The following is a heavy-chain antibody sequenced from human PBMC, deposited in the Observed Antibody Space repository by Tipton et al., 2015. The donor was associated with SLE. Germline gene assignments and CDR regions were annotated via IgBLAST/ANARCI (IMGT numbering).Heavy chain of an antibody. CDR1: GFTFSNAL. J-gene: IGHJ5*02. Sequence: LRLSCAASGFTFSNALMTWVRQAPGKGLEWVGYIYYSGSTNYNPSLKSRVTMSVDTSKNQFSLKLSSVTAADTAVYYCAGGGVRPDPWGQGTLVTVSS. CDR2: IYYSGST. V-gene: IGHV4-59*01. D-gene: IGHD2-8*01. CDR3: AGGGVRPDP.